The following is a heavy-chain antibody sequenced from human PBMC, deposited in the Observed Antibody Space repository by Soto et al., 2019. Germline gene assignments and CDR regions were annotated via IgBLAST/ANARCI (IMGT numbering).Heavy chain of an antibody. Sequence: LETLSLTCTVYDGSSRGYYWSWVRQPPGKGLEWIGEINPSGSTNYNPSLKSRVTISVDTSNNQFSLNVNSVTAADTAVYYCARGRITMLHWGQGTLVTVSS. J-gene: IGHJ4*02. V-gene: IGHV4-34*01. D-gene: IGHD3-10*02. CDR2: INPSGST. CDR3: ARGRITMLH. CDR1: DGSSRGYY.